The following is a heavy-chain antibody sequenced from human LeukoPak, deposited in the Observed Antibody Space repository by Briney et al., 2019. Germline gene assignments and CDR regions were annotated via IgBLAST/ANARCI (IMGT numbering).Heavy chain of an antibody. V-gene: IGHV1-46*01. J-gene: IGHJ4*02. D-gene: IGHD4-17*01. Sequence: GASVKVSCKASGYTFTSYYMHWVGQPPGKGLEWMGIINPSGGSTSYAQKFQGRVTMTRDTSTSTVYMELSSLRSEDTAVYYCARETGDYSRGLDYWGQGTLVTVSS. CDR2: INPSGGST. CDR3: ARETGDYSRGLDY. CDR1: GYTFTSYY.